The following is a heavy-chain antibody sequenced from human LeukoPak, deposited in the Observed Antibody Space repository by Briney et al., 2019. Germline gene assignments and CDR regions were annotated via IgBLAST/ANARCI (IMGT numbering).Heavy chain of an antibody. CDR2: ISYDGSNK. D-gene: IGHD1-26*01. Sequence: PGGSLRLSCAASGFTFSSYGMHWVRQAPGKGLEWVAVISYDGSNKYYADSVKGRFTISRDNSKNTLYLQMNSLRAEDTTVYYCARDRGFSGSLYYFDYWGQGTLVTVSS. CDR1: GFTFSSYG. J-gene: IGHJ4*02. CDR3: ARDRGFSGSLYYFDY. V-gene: IGHV3-30*03.